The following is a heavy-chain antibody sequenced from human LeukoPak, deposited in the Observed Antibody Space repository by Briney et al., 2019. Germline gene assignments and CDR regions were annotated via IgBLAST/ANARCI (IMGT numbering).Heavy chain of an antibody. Sequence: PSETLSLTCAVSNYSISSDYYWGWIRQPPGKGLEWIGNIFHSGSTYYNPSLKSRVTISVDTSKNQFSLKLSSVTAADTAVYYCARHSPHHYDFWSGYYKGPSLDWFDPWGQGTLVTVSS. J-gene: IGHJ5*02. V-gene: IGHV4-38-2*01. CDR2: IFHSGST. CDR1: NYSISSDYY. CDR3: ARHSPHHYDFWSGYYKGPSLDWFDP. D-gene: IGHD3-3*01.